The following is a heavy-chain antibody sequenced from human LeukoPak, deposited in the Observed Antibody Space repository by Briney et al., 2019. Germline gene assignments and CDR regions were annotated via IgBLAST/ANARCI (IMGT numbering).Heavy chain of an antibody. D-gene: IGHD3-10*02. V-gene: IGHV3-74*01. CDR1: GFTFSSYW. CDR2: ISTDGSTT. Sequence: GGSLRLSCAASGFTFSSYWMHWVRQAPGKGLVWVSRISTDGSTTNYADSVKGRFTISRDNAKNTLYLEMNSLRAEDTAVYYCCSWTYYSDYWGQGTLVTVSS. CDR3: CSWTYYSDY. J-gene: IGHJ4*01.